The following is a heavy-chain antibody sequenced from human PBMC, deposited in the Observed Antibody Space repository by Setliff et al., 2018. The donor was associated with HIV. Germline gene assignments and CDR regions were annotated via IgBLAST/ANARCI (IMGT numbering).Heavy chain of an antibody. CDR1: GGSIFNYY. CDR3: ARGNDRLVGGKHLDY. CDR2: IYTSGST. V-gene: IGHV4-4*07. J-gene: IGHJ4*02. D-gene: IGHD1-26*01. Sequence: PSETLSLTCSVSGGSIFNYYWSWIRQPAGKGLEWIGHIYTSGSTNGHTTYNPSLRGRVTMAIDTSKKQFSLIVTSVTAADTAVYYCARGNDRLVGGKHLDYWGQGALVTVSS.